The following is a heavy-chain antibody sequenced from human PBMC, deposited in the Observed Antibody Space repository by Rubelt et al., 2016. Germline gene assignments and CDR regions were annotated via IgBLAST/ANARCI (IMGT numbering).Heavy chain of an antibody. V-gene: IGHV4-31*03. J-gene: IGHJ4*02. CDR2: IYYSGST. CDR3: ARAPAGSEGNPLFDY. CDR1: GGSISSGNNY. D-gene: IGHD3-10*01. Sequence: QVQLQESGPGLVKPSQTLSLTCTVSGGSISSGNNYWAWIRRYPGKGLEWIGYIYYSGSTFYTPSLKSRVTISADTSNNQFSLKLKSVTAADTAVYYCARAPAGSEGNPLFDYWGQGTLVTVSS.